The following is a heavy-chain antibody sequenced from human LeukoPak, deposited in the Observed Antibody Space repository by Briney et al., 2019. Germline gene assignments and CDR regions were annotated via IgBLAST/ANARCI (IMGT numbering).Heavy chain of an antibody. CDR3: ARDNSVGDNAWWFDP. D-gene: IGHD1-26*01. V-gene: IGHV1-24*01. J-gene: IGHJ5*02. Sequence: ASVKVSCKVSGYTVTELSMHWVRQSPGKGLEWMGGFQPEDGETIYAQKFQGRVTMTEDTSTDTAYMELSSLRSEDTAIYYCARDNSVGDNAWWFDPWGQGTLVTVSS. CDR2: FQPEDGET. CDR1: GYTVTELS.